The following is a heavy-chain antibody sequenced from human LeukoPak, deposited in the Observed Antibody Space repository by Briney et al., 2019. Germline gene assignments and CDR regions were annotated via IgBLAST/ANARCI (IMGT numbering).Heavy chain of an antibody. J-gene: IGHJ4*02. Sequence: PGRPLRVSCAASGFTFSSYGMHWVRQAPGKGLEWVAVISYDGSNKYYADSVKGRFTISRDNSKNTLYLQMNSLRAEDTAVYYCARNRLAAAGGFYFDYWGQGTLVTVSS. CDR1: GFTFSSYG. CDR3: ARNRLAAAGGFYFDY. V-gene: IGHV3-30*03. CDR2: ISYDGSNK. D-gene: IGHD6-13*01.